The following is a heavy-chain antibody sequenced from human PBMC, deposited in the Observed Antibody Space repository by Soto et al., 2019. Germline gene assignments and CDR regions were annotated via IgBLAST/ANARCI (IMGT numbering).Heavy chain of an antibody. J-gene: IGHJ5*02. CDR3: ARDQSWHDLAWWFDP. D-gene: IGHD1-1*01. Sequence: SETLSLTCTVSGGSISSYYWSWIRQPPGKGLEWIGYIYYSGSTNYNPSLKSRVTISVDTSKNQFSLKLSSVTAADTAVYYCARDQSWHDLAWWFDPWGQGTLVTVSS. CDR1: GGSISSYY. CDR2: IYYSGST. V-gene: IGHV4-59*01.